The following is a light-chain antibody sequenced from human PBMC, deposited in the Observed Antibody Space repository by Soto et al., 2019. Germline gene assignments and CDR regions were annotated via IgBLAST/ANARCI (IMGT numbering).Light chain of an antibody. J-gene: IGKJ3*01. CDR1: QGIRNY. V-gene: IGKV1-27*01. Sequence: DIQMTQSPTSLSASVGDRVTITCRASQGIRNYVAWYQQIPGKAPKLLIYAASTLQSGVTSRFSGSGSGTDLPLTINGLPPEDVATESCKKYRSVPVLGPGTKVEIK. CDR2: AAS. CDR3: KKYRSVPV.